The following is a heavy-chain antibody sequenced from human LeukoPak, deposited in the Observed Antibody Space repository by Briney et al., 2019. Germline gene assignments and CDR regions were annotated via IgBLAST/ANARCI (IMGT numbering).Heavy chain of an antibody. Sequence: GGSLRLSCAASGFTFSSYSMNWVRQAPGKGLEWVSSISSSSSYIYYADSVKGRFTISRDNAKNSLYLQMNSLRAEDTAVYYCARSTPTVGLELEPFSLRFDPWGQGTLVTVSS. CDR1: GFTFSSYS. J-gene: IGHJ5*02. CDR3: ARSTPTVGLELEPFSLRFDP. D-gene: IGHD1-1*01. CDR2: ISSSSSYI. V-gene: IGHV3-21*01.